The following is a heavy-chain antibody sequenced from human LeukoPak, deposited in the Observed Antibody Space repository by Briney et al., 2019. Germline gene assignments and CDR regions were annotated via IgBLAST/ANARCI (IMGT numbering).Heavy chain of an antibody. Sequence: SETLSLTCAVSNYSISSGYYWGWIRQPPGKGLEWIGSIYHRGNTYYNPSLKSRVTISVDTSKNQFSLKLSSVTAADTAVYYCARIRMITFGGVIARTYYFDYWGQGTLVIVSS. D-gene: IGHD3-16*02. CDR1: NYSISSGYY. CDR2: IYHRGNT. J-gene: IGHJ4*02. V-gene: IGHV4-38-2*01. CDR3: ARIRMITFGGVIARTYYFDY.